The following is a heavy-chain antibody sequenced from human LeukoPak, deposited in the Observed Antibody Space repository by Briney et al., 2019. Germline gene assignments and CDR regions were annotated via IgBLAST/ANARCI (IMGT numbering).Heavy chain of an antibody. CDR2: ISNDGGGT. D-gene: IGHD6-13*01. CDR3: AKDRDGTWYD. J-gene: IGHJ4*02. CDR1: GFIFNNYG. V-gene: IGHV3-23*01. Sequence: GGSLRLSCAASGFIFNNYGLVWVRQAPGKGLEWVSAISNDGGGTTYADFVKGRFTISRDNSKNTLFLQMNSLRAEDTAVYYCAKDRDGTWYDWGQGSLVTVSS.